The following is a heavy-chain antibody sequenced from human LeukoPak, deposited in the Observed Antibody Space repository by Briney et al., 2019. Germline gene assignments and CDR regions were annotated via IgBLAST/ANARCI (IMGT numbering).Heavy chain of an antibody. Sequence: PGGSLRLSCAASGFTFGNFWMSWVRQAPGKGLEWVANLNGDGSEKYYLDSVRGRFTISRDNARNSLYLQMNSLRAEDTAVYYCARGDKGKIDPWGQGTLVTVSS. J-gene: IGHJ5*02. CDR3: ARGDKGKIDP. V-gene: IGHV3-7*01. D-gene: IGHD3-10*01. CDR2: LNGDGSEK. CDR1: GFTFGNFW.